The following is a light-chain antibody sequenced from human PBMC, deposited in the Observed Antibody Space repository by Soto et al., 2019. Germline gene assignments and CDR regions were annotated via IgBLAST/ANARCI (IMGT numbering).Light chain of an antibody. CDR3: QQYTTSSWT. CDR2: GTS. V-gene: IGKV3-20*01. CDR1: QSVSSSY. J-gene: IGKJ1*01. Sequence: EIVLTQSPGTLSLSPGERATLSCRASQSVSSSYLAWYQQKPGQAPRVLIYGTSSRATGIPDRFSGCGSGTDFTLTISRLEPEDFAVYYCQQYTTSSWTFGQGTKVDIK.